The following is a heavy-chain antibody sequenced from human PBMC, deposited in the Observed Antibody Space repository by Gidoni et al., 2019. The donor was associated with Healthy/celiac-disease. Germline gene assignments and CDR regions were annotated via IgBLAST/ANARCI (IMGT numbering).Heavy chain of an antibody. CDR1: GGTFSSYA. CDR2: IIPSFGTA. D-gene: IGHD3-22*01. V-gene: IGHV1-69*06. Sequence: QVQLVQSGAEVKKPGSSVKVSCKASGGTFSSYAISWVRQAPGQGLEWMGGIIPSFGTANYAQKFQGRVTITADKSTSTAYKELSSLRSEDTAVYYCAKDSSGYSMVSNAFDIWGQGTMVTVSS. CDR3: AKDSSGYSMVSNAFDI. J-gene: IGHJ3*02.